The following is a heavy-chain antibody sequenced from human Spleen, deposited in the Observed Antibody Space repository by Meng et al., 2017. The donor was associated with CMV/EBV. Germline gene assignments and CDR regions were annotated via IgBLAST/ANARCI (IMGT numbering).Heavy chain of an antibody. CDR3: ARGALEWFL. CDR2: VYYSGST. D-gene: IGHD3-3*01. J-gene: IGHJ4*02. CDR1: GGSISSYY. Sequence: SETLSLTCAVSGGSISSYYWSWIRQPPGKGLEWIGYVYYSGSTKYNPSLKSRVTISVDTSKNQFSLKLSSVTAADTAVYYCARGALEWFLWGQGTLVTVSS. V-gene: IGHV4-59*12.